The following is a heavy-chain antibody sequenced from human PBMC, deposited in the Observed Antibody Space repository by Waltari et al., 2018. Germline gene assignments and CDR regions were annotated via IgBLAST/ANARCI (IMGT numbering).Heavy chain of an antibody. D-gene: IGHD5-18*01. J-gene: IGHJ6*02. CDR1: GFTFSSSE. CDR3: ARQTWGYSYGLPDV. V-gene: IGHV3-48*03. Sequence: EVQLVESGGGLVQPGGSLRLSCAASGFTFSSSEMNWVRQAPGKGLEWVSYISSSGSTIYYAGAVKGRFTISRDNAKNSLYLQMNSLRAEDTAVYYCARQTWGYSYGLPDVWGQGTTVTVSS. CDR2: ISSSGSTI.